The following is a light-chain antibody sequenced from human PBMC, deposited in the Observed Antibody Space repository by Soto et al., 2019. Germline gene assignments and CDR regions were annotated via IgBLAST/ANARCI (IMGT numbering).Light chain of an antibody. Sequence: EIVLTQSPGTLSLSPGERATLSCRASQSVSSSYLAWYQQKPGQAPRLLIYGASSRATGIPDRFSGSGSGTYFTLTIRRLEPEDFAVYYCQQWYTFGQGTKREIK. CDR1: QSVSSSY. V-gene: IGKV3-20*01. J-gene: IGKJ2*01. CDR2: GAS. CDR3: QQWYT.